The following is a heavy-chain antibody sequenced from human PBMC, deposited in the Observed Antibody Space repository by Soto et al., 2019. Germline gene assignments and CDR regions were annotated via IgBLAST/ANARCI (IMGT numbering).Heavy chain of an antibody. Sequence: QVQLQQWGAGLLKPSETLSLTCAVYGGSFSGYYWSWIRQPPGKGLEWIGEINHSGSTNYNPSLKRRVTISVDTSKNQFSLTLSSVTAADTAVYYCARGFSAAAGWGVDYWGQGTLVTVSS. V-gene: IGHV4-34*01. CDR3: ARGFSAAAGWGVDY. CDR1: GGSFSGYY. J-gene: IGHJ4*02. D-gene: IGHD1-26*01. CDR2: INHSGST.